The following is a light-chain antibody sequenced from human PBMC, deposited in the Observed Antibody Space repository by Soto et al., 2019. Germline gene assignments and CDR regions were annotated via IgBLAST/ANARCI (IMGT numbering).Light chain of an antibody. CDR3: QQANSFPLT. CDR2: AAS. Sequence: DIQMTQSPSYVSSSFGDRVTITCRASQGISRWLAWYQQKPGKAPKLLIYAASSLQSGVPSRFSGSGSGTDFTLTISSLKTEDFATYYCQQANSFPLTFGGGTKVDIK. J-gene: IGKJ4*01. V-gene: IGKV1D-12*01. CDR1: QGISRW.